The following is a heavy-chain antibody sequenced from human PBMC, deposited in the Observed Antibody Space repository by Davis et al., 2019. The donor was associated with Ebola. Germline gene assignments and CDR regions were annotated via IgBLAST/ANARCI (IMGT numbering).Heavy chain of an antibody. CDR2: IGSGGINT. J-gene: IGHJ4*02. CDR1: GFTFTSSM. Sequence: GGSLRLSCAASGFTFTSSMMIWVRQAPGKGLEWVSTIGSGGINTYYADSVKGRFTISRDNSKNTLYLQMNSLRAEDTALYYCAKDLGITVAGLPDYWGQGTLVTVSS. D-gene: IGHD6-19*01. CDR3: AKDLGITVAGLPDY. V-gene: IGHV3-23*01.